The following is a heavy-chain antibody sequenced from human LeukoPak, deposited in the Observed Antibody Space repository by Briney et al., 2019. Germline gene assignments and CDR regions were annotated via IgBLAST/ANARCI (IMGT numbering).Heavy chain of an antibody. CDR1: GGSISSYY. Sequence: PSETLSLTCTVSGGSISSYYWSWIRQPAGKGLEWIGRIYTSGSTNYNPSLKSRVTMSVDTSKNQFSLKLSSVTAADTAVYYCAVVKEYSSSRDAFDIWGQGTMVTVSS. V-gene: IGHV4-4*07. D-gene: IGHD6-13*01. CDR2: IYTSGST. CDR3: AVVKEYSSSRDAFDI. J-gene: IGHJ3*02.